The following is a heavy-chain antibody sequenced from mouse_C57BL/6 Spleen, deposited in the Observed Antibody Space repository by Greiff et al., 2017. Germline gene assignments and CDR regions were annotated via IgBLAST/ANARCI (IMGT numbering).Heavy chain of an antibody. Sequence: QVQLQQPGAELVKPGASVKLSCKASGYTFTSYWMHWVKQRPGQGLEWIGMIHPNSGSTNYNEKFKSKATLTVDKSSSTAYMQLSSLTSEDSAVYYCARYHYGSSPVGYYFDDWGQGTTLTVSS. J-gene: IGHJ2*01. CDR3: ARYHYGSSPVGYYFDD. V-gene: IGHV1-64*01. D-gene: IGHD1-1*01. CDR1: GYTFTSYW. CDR2: IHPNSGST.